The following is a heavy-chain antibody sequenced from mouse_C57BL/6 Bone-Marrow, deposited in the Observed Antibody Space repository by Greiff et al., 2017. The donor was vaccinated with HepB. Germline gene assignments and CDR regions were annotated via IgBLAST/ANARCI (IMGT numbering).Heavy chain of an antibody. CDR3: RRASTVVADYYAMDY. D-gene: IGHD1-1*01. CDR1: YTFTDYNM. CDR2: YPRSGNTY. V-gene: IGHV1-83*01. Sequence: VQLQQSGPELVKPGASVKIPCKASGYTFTDYNMDWVKQSHGKSLEWIGEIYPRSGNTYYNEKFKGKATLTADKSSSTAYMELRSLTSEDSAVYFCARRASTVVADYYAMDYWGQGTSVTVSS. J-gene: IGHJ4*01.